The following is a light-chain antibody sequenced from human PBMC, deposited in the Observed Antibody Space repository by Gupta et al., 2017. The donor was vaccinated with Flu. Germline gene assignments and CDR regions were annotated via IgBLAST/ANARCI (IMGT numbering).Light chain of an antibody. V-gene: IGKV1-8*01. CDR1: QGISSY. CDR2: AAS. Sequence: LSASTGDRVTITCRASQGISSYLAWYQQKPGKAPKLLIYAASTLQSGVPSRFSGSGSGTDFTLTISCLQSEDFATYYCQQYYSYPRTFGQGTKVEIK. CDR3: QQYYSYPRT. J-gene: IGKJ1*01.